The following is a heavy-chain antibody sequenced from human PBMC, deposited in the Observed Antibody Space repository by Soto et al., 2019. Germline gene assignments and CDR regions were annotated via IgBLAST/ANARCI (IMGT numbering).Heavy chain of an antibody. Sequence: GGSLRLSCAASGFTFSSYAMHWVRQAPGKGLEWVAVISYDGSNKYYADSVKGRFTISRDNSKNTLYLQMNSLRAEDTAVYYCARDPLYGYDSSGYYGDYWGQGTLVTVSS. D-gene: IGHD3-22*01. CDR1: GFTFSSYA. J-gene: IGHJ4*02. CDR3: ARDPLYGYDSSGYYGDY. CDR2: ISYDGSNK. V-gene: IGHV3-30-3*01.